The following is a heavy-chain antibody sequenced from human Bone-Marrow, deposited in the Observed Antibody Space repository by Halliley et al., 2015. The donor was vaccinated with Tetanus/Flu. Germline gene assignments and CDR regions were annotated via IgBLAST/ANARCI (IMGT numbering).Heavy chain of an antibody. V-gene: IGHV5-10-1*01. CDR2: IDPTDAYS. D-gene: IGHD4-4*01. J-gene: IGHJ4*02. CDR3: ARDYSGNSVSDF. Sequence: LEWRGRIDPTDAYSDYSPSFQGHVTFSVDKSIRTAYLQWSSLKASDAAVYYCARDYSGNSVSDFWGQGTLVTVSS.